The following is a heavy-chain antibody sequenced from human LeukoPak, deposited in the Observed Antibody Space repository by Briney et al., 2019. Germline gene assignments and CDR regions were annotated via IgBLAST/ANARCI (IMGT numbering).Heavy chain of an antibody. CDR2: IIPILGIA. D-gene: IGHD4-11*01. J-gene: IGHJ4*02. CDR3: ARGSFTVTTPFFDY. V-gene: IGHV1-69*04. Sequence: SVKLSCKASGGTFSSYSISWVRQAPGQGLEWMGRIIPILGIANYAQKFQGRVTITADKSTSTAYMELSSLRSEDTAVYYCARGSFTVTTPFFDYWGQGTLVTVSS. CDR1: GGTFSSYS.